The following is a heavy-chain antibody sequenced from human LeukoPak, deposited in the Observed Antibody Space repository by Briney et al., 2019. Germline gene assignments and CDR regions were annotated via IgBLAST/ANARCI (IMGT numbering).Heavy chain of an antibody. CDR1: GFTFSSYG. J-gene: IGHJ4*02. CDR2: TSYDGSNK. CDR3: AKDGHSGYDH. D-gene: IGHD5-12*01. Sequence: PGRSLRLSCAASGFTFSSYGMHWVRQAPGKGLEWVAVTSYDGSNKYYADSVKGRFTISRDNSKNTLYLQMNSLRAEDTAVYYCAKDGHSGYDHWGQGTLVTVSS. V-gene: IGHV3-30*18.